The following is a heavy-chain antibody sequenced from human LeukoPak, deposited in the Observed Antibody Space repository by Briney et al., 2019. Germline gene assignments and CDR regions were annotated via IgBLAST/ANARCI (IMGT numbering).Heavy chain of an antibody. V-gene: IGHV1-46*01. D-gene: IGHD3-22*01. CDR2: INPSGGST. CDR3: ARDFLQTYYYDSSGYLPDY. J-gene: IGHJ4*02. Sequence: ASVNVSCKASGYTFTSYYMHWVRQAPGQGLEWMGIINPSGGSTSYAQKFQGRVTMTRDTSTSTVYMELSSLRSEDTAVYYCARDFLQTYYYDSSGYLPDYWGQGTLVTVSS. CDR1: GYTFTSYY.